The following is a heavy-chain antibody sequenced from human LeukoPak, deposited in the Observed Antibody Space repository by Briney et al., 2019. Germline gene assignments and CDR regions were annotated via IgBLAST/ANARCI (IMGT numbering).Heavy chain of an antibody. D-gene: IGHD3-22*01. J-gene: IGHJ4*02. CDR1: GFTFSSYG. V-gene: IGHV3-23*01. CDR3: AKGHADSSGYYYFDS. CDR2: IRGNADTT. Sequence: GGSLRLSCAASGFTFSSYGMSWVRQAPGKGLEWVSGIRGNADTTYYADSVKGRFSIFRDNSKNMLYLQMNSLRVEDTAVYYCAKGHADSSGYYYFDSWGQGTLATVPS.